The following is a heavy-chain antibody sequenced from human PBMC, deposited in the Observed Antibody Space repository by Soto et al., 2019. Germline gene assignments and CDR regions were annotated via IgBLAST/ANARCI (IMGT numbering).Heavy chain of an antibody. D-gene: IGHD3-22*01. CDR2: IYHSGST. Sequence: SETLSLTCAVSGDSISRGGYSWSWIRQPPEKGLEWIGYIYHSGSTSYNPSLKSRVTISVDRSKNQFSLKLSSVTAADTAVYYCARSGGYYYDSSGYYYPFDYWGQGTLVTVSS. CDR1: GDSISRGGYS. CDR3: ARSGGYYYDSSGYYYPFDY. V-gene: IGHV4-30-2*01. J-gene: IGHJ4*02.